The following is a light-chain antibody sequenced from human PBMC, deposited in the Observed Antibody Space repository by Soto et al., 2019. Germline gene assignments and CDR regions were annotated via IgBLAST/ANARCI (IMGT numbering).Light chain of an antibody. CDR2: GAS. J-gene: IGKJ3*01. Sequence: EIVLTQSPGTLSLSPGERATLSCRASQSINNRSFAWYQQKPDQAPRLLIYGASSRATGIPDRLSGSGSGADFTLIISRLEPEEFAVYYCQQFGSSPGFTFGPGTKVDMK. CDR3: QQFGSSPGFT. V-gene: IGKV3-20*01. CDR1: QSINNRS.